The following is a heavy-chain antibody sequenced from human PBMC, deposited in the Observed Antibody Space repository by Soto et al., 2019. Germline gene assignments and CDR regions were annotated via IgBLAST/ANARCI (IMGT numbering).Heavy chain of an antibody. V-gene: IGHV3-21*01. Sequence: GGSLRLSCAASGFTFSSYAMSWVRQAPGKGLEWVSAISSSSSYIYYADPVKGRFTISRDNAKNSLYLQMNSLRAEDTAVYYCARTPVLIGEHYYYGMVVWGPATTVTVSS. J-gene: IGHJ6*02. CDR2: ISSSSSYI. CDR3: ARTPVLIGEHYYYGMVV. D-gene: IGHD3-10*01. CDR1: GFTFSSYA.